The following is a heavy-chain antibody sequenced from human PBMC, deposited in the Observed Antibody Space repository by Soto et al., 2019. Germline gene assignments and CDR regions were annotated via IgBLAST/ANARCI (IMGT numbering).Heavy chain of an antibody. D-gene: IGHD3-10*01. CDR1: GFTFSSYG. Sequence: GGSLRLSCAASGFTFSSYGMHWVRQAPGKGLEWVAIIWSDESNKFYADSVKGRFTISRDISKNTLYLQMNSLRSEDTAVYYCARESLPFFYYMDVWGRRTTVTVSS. J-gene: IGHJ6*03. CDR2: IWSDESNK. V-gene: IGHV3-33*01. CDR3: ARESLPFFYYMDV.